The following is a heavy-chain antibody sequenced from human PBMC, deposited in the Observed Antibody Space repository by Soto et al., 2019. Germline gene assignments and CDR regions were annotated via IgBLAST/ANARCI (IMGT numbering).Heavy chain of an antibody. Sequence: SETLSLTCTVSGGSISTGGYYWSWIRQYPGKRLEWLGYIDGSGYTFYNPSLQSRLTLSMDTSKNQFSLKRSSATAADTAVYFCARQQAGLFYGIDHWGQGTLVTVSS. V-gene: IGHV4-31*03. CDR3: ARQQAGLFYGIDH. CDR2: IDGSGYT. CDR1: GGSISTGGYY. J-gene: IGHJ1*01. D-gene: IGHD3-10*01.